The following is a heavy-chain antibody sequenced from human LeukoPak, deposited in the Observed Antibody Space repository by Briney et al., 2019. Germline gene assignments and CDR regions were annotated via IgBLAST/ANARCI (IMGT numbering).Heavy chain of an antibody. D-gene: IGHD3-22*01. J-gene: IGHJ3*02. Sequence: ASVKVSCKASGYTFTSYDINWVRQATGQGLEWMGWMNPNSGNTGYAQKFQGRVTMTRNTSISTAYMELSRLRSDDTAVYYCARDPYDRAGAFDIWGQGTMVTVSS. CDR1: GYTFTSYD. CDR3: ARDPYDRAGAFDI. CDR2: MNPNSGNT. V-gene: IGHV1-8*02.